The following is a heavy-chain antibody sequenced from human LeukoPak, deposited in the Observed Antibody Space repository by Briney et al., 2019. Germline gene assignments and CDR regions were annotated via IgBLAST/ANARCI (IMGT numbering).Heavy chain of an antibody. V-gene: IGHV3-23*01. J-gene: IGHJ4*02. Sequence: GGSLRLSCQASGFTFSSHAMTWVRQAPGKGLEWVSTISGSGRSTYFADSVEGRFAISRDNTKNTVSLQMNSLRAEDTAFYFCAQDPAGVVINWGQGTLVTVSS. CDR1: GFTFSSHA. CDR3: AQDPAGVVIN. CDR2: ISGSGRST. D-gene: IGHD3-22*01.